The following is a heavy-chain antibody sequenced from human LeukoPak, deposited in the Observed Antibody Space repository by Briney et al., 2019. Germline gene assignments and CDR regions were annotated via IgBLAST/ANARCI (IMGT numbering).Heavy chain of an antibody. CDR1: GGSISNYY. V-gene: IGHV4-4*07. Sequence: PSETLSLTCTVSGGSISNYYWSWIRQPAGKGLEWIGRINTSGSTHYNSSLKSRVTMSVDSSKNQFSLKLRSVTAADTAVYYCARCLTKTYYYYSMDVWGKGTTVTVSS. CDR2: INTSGST. CDR3: ARCLTKTYYYYSMDV. D-gene: IGHD3-9*01. J-gene: IGHJ6*03.